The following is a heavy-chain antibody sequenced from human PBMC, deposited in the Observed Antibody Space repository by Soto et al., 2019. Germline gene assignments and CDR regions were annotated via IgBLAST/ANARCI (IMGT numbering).Heavy chain of an antibody. CDR3: ARPGGDSRGWYRGYDSDS. V-gene: IGHV3-64*01. CDR1: GFTFSSYA. J-gene: IGHJ4*02. Sequence: EVQLVESGGGLVQPGGSLRLSCAASGFTFSSYAMYWVRQTPGKGLEYVSAISTNGGSTYNANSAKGRFTISRDNSKNTRYLQMVILSGAHRAVYHCARPGGDSRGWYRGYDSDSWGQGALVTVSS. CDR2: ISTNGGST. D-gene: IGHD6-19*01.